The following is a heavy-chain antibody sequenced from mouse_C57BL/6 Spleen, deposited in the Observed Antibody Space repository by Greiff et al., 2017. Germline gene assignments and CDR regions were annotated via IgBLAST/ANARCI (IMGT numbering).Heavy chain of an antibody. CDR1: GFTFSNYW. CDR3: TVGSFDY. Sequence: EVQGVESGGGLVQPGGSMKLSCVASGFTFSNYWMNWVRQSPEKGLEWVAQIRLKSDNYATHYAESVKGRFTISRDDSKSSVYLQMNNLRAEDTGSYYCTVGSFDYWGQGTTLTVSS. CDR2: IRLKSDNYAT. J-gene: IGHJ2*01. V-gene: IGHV6-3*01.